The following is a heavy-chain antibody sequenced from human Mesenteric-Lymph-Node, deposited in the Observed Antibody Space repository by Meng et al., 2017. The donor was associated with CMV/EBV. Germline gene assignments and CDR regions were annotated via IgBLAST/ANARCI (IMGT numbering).Heavy chain of an antibody. Sequence: ASGYTFTGHNMHWVRQAPGQGLEWMGWINPNSGATNYAQKFQGRVTMTRDTSINTAYMELRRLRSDDTAVYYCAREKFLEWIIGFDPWGQGTLVTVSS. D-gene: IGHD3-3*01. CDR1: GYTFTGHN. CDR2: INPNSGAT. J-gene: IGHJ5*02. V-gene: IGHV1-2*02. CDR3: AREKFLEWIIGFDP.